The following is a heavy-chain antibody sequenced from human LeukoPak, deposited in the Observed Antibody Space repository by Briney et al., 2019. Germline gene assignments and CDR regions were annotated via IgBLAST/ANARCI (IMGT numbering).Heavy chain of an antibody. J-gene: IGHJ5*02. CDR1: GYTFTSYG. D-gene: IGHD3-9*01. Sequence: ASVKVSCKASGYTFTSYGISWVRQAPGQGLEWMGWISAYNGNTNYAQKLQGRVTMTTDTSTSTAYMELRSLRSDDTAVYYCARDPYDILSNPRGWFDPWGQGTLVTVSS. CDR2: ISAYNGNT. V-gene: IGHV1-18*01. CDR3: ARDPYDILSNPRGWFDP.